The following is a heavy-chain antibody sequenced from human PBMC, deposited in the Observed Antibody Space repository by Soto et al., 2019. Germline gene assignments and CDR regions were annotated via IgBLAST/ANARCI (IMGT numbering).Heavy chain of an antibody. CDR2: VYYTGST. Sequence: QVQLQESGPGLVKPSETLPLTCTVSGGSISSGSYYYIWLRQPPGKGLEWIGFVYYTGSTIYNPSLDCRVTISVDTSKNQFSLKLSSVTAADTAVYYCARGGTRDGMDVWGQGTTVTVSS. CDR3: ARGGTRDGMDV. D-gene: IGHD2-2*01. J-gene: IGHJ6*02. CDR1: GGSISSGSYY. V-gene: IGHV4-61*01.